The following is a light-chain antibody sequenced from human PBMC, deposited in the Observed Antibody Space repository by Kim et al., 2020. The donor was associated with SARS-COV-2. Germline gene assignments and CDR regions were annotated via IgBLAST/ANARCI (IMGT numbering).Light chain of an antibody. J-gene: IGKJ1*01. CDR3: QEYKSISWT. CDR1: QSVNIC. CDR2: DAS. V-gene: IGKV1-5*01. Sequence: DIQMTQSPSTLSASVGDRVTITCRASQSVNICLAWYHHRPGKAPDPLIYDASILQRGVPSRFRGSGSGTDFTLTISGLQPDDFATYYSQEYKSISWTFGEGTK.